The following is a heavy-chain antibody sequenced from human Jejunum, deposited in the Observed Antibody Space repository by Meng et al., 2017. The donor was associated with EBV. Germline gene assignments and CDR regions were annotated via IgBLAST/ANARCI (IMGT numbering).Heavy chain of an antibody. Sequence: VQLVESGGGGVQAGRSLRLSCAASGFTFSNYAMHWVRQAPGKGLEWVALISYDGSDEYYADSVKGRFTISRDSSESTLYLQMNNLRAEDTAIYYCARERRGYYAEHWGQGTLVTVSS. CDR1: GFTFSNYA. CDR3: ARERRGYYAEH. CDR2: ISYDGSDE. V-gene: IGHV3-30*03. D-gene: IGHD6-25*01. J-gene: IGHJ1*01.